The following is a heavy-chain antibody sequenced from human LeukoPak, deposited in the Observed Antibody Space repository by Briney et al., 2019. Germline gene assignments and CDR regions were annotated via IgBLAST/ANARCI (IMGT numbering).Heavy chain of an antibody. D-gene: IGHD1-26*01. CDR1: GYTFNTSA. CDR3: AKGRGTRVYNWFDT. Sequence: GGPLRLFCAGSGYTFNTSAMSWVRQAPGKGLEWVSAISGRGRSTYYTDSVTGRFTICRDNSKDTLYLQMNSLRAEDTAVYFCAKGRGTRVYNWFDTWGQGILVTVSS. CDR2: ISGRGRST. J-gene: IGHJ5*02. V-gene: IGHV3-23*01.